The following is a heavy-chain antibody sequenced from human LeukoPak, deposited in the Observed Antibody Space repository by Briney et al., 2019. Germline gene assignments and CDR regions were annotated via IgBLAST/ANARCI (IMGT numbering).Heavy chain of an antibody. J-gene: IGHJ5*02. D-gene: IGHD4-17*01. Sequence: GGSLRLSCAASGFKFSDYAMHWVRQAPGKGLEWVSGISWNTGSLGYADSVKGRFTISRDNAKNSLYPQMNSLRPEDTAFYYCAKAPGVTTGWFDPWGQGTLVTVSS. V-gene: IGHV3-9*01. CDR1: GFKFSDYA. CDR3: AKAPGVTTGWFDP. CDR2: ISWNTGSL.